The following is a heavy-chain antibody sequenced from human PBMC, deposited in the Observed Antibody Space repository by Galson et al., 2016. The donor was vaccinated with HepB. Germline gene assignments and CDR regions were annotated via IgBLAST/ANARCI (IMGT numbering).Heavy chain of an antibody. J-gene: IGHJ6*02. CDR3: ARVGVGFLEWLTPYAMDV. CDR1: GGTFNSYA. D-gene: IGHD3-3*02. V-gene: IGHV1-69*13. Sequence: SVKVSCKASGGTFNSYAISWVRQAPGQGLEWMGSIIPIFGTANYAQKFQGRVTITADESTSTAYMALSSLRSEDTAVYYCARVGVGFLEWLTPYAMDVWGQGTTVTVSS. CDR2: IIPIFGTA.